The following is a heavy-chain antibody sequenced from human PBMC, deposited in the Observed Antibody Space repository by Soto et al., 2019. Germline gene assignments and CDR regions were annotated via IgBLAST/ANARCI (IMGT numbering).Heavy chain of an antibody. J-gene: IGHJ4*02. Sequence: GGSLRLSCAASGFTFSSYAMSWVRQAPGKGLEWVSAISGSGGSTYYADSVKGRFTISRDNSKNTLYLQMNSLRAEDTAVYYCAKTHPNHYYDSSGPSRIDYWGQGTLVTVSS. CDR1: GFTFSSYA. V-gene: IGHV3-23*01. D-gene: IGHD3-22*01. CDR3: AKTHPNHYYDSSGPSRIDY. CDR2: ISGSGGST.